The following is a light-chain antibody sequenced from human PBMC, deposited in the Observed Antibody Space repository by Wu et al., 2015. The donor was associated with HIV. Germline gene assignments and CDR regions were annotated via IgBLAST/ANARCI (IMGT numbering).Light chain of an antibody. CDR1: QSVSSNF. Sequence: EIVLTQSPGTLSLSPGERATLSCRASQSVSSNFLAWYQHRPGQAPRLLIYGASTRATDIPDRFSGSGSGTDFTLTISRLEPEDFAVYFCQQYGSSPYTFGQGSKVEIK. CDR2: GAS. V-gene: IGKV3-20*01. CDR3: QQYGSSPYT. J-gene: IGKJ2*01.